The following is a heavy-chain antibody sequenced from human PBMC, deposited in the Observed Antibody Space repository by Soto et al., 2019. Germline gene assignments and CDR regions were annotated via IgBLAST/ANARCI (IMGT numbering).Heavy chain of an antibody. Sequence: LSLTCTVSGGSIRSSSYYWGWIRQPPGKGLEWIGSMYYSGNTYYNPSLKSRVTISVDTSKNQLSLKLNSVTAADTAVYYCASGAVSAIPSYFDYWGQGTLVTVSS. CDR3: ASGAVSAIPSYFDY. CDR1: GGSIRSSSYY. CDR2: MYYSGNT. J-gene: IGHJ4*02. V-gene: IGHV4-39*01. D-gene: IGHD2-15*01.